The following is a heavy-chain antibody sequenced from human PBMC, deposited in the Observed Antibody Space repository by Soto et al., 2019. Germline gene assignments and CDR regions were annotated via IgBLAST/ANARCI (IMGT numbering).Heavy chain of an antibody. V-gene: IGHV1-18*01. D-gene: IGHD3-16*02. CDR3: ATSSFGGVIVPFDY. J-gene: IGHJ4*02. Sequence: GASVKVSCKASGYTFTSYGISWVRQAPGQGLEWMGWISAYNGNTNYAQKFQGRVTMTEDTSTDTAYMELSSLRSEDTAVYYCATSSFGGVIVPFDYWGQGTLVTVSS. CDR1: GYTFTSYG. CDR2: ISAYNGNT.